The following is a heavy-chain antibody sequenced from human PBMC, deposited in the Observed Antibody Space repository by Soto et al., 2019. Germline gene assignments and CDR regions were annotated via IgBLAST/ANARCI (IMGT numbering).Heavy chain of an antibody. D-gene: IGHD6-13*01. CDR3: ARARATIAAAAIFDC. Sequence: ASVKVSCKASGYTSTSYGISWVRQAPGQGLEWMGWISAYNGNTNYAQKLQGRVTMTTDTSTSTAYMELRSLRSDDTAVYYCARARATIAAAAIFDCWGQGTLVTVSS. CDR1: GYTSTSYG. V-gene: IGHV1-18*01. J-gene: IGHJ4*02. CDR2: ISAYNGNT.